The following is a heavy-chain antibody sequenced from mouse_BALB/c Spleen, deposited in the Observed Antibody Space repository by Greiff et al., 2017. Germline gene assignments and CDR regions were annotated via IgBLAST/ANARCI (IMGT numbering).Heavy chain of an antibody. J-gene: IGHJ4*01. CDR2: ISSGSSTI. CDR3: ARDAPMDY. CDR1: GFTFSSFG. Sequence: VQLKESGGGLVQPGGSRKLSCAASGFTFSSFGMHWVRQAPEKGLEWVAYISSGSSTIYYADTVKGRFTISRDNPKNTLFLQMTSLRSEDTAMYYCARDAPMDYWGQGTSVTVSS. V-gene: IGHV5-17*02.